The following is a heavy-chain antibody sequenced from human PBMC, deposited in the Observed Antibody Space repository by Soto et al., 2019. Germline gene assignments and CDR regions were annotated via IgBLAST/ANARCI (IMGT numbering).Heavy chain of an antibody. J-gene: IGHJ4*02. D-gene: IGHD6-13*01. V-gene: IGHV3-23*01. Sequence: PGGSLRLSCAASGFTFSSYAMSWVRQAPGKGLEWVSAISGGGGSTYYADSVKGRFTISRDNSKNTLYLQMNSLRAEDTAVYYCAKEGYSSSSSPVNYWGQGTLVTVSS. CDR2: ISGGGGST. CDR3: AKEGYSSSSSPVNY. CDR1: GFTFSSYA.